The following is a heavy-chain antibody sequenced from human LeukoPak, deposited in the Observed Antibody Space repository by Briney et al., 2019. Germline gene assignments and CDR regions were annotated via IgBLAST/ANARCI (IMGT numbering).Heavy chain of an antibody. D-gene: IGHD1-14*01. CDR1: VGSFSGYY. CDR3: ARGRNTYYYYMDV. V-gene: IGHV4-34*01. Sequence: SETLSHTCAVYVGSFSGYYWSWIRQPPGRGLGWIGEINHSGSTNYNPSLKSRVTISVDTSKNQFSLKLSSVTAADTAVYYCARGRNTYYYYMDVWGKGTTVTVSS. CDR2: INHSGST. J-gene: IGHJ6*03.